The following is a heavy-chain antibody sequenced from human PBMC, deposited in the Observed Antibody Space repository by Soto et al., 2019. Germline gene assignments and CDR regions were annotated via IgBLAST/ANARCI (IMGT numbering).Heavy chain of an antibody. CDR1: GFTFSSYG. V-gene: IGHV3-30*18. CDR2: ISYDGSNK. Sequence: GGSLRLSCAASGFTFSSYGMHWVRQAPGKGLEWVAVISYDGSNKYYADSVKGRFTISRDNSKNTLYLQMNSLRAEDTAVYYCAKDMGGYDFWMLGNFDYWGQGTLVTVSA. CDR3: AKDMGGYDFWMLGNFDY. D-gene: IGHD3-3*01. J-gene: IGHJ4*02.